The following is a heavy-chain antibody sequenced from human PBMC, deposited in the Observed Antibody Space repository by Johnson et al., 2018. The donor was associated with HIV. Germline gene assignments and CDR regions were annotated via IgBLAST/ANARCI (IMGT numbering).Heavy chain of an antibody. CDR3: ARGGGFWWGTEIDTFDI. D-gene: IGHD1/OR15-1a*01. CDR2: ISYDGSNK. CDR1: GFNFSSYD. J-gene: IGHJ3*02. Sequence: VESGGGVVQPGRSLRLSCVVSGFNFSSYDIDWVRQAPGKGLEWLAAISYDGSNKFYADSVQGRFTISRDNSKNTLYLQMKSLRTEDPAVYYCARGGGFWWGTEIDTFDIWGQGTMVTVSS. V-gene: IGHV3-30*14.